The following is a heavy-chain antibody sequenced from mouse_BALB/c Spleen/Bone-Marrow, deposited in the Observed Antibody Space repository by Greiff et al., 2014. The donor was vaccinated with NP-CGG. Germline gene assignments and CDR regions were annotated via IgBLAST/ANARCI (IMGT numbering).Heavy chain of an antibody. D-gene: IGHD1-1*01. CDR2: VYPGDGDT. J-gene: IGHJ4*01. V-gene: IGHV1-82*01. Sequence: QGQLKGSGPELGKPGGSVKISCTRSGYAFSSSWMKWGKQRPGQGLEWVGRVYPGDGDTNSNGRFKGKATLTADRSSNTAYMQLSSLTSVDSAVYFCARSAYYGSSYGAMDYWGQGTSVTVSS. CDR1: GYAFSSSW. CDR3: ARSAYYGSSYGAMDY.